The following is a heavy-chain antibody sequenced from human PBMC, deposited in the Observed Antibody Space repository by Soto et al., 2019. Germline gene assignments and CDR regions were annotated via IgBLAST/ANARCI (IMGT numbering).Heavy chain of an antibody. Sequence: GASVKVSCKVSGYTLTELSMHWVRQAPGKGLEWMGGFDPEDGETIYAQKFQGRVTMTEDTSTDTAYMELSSLRSEDTAIYYCTKEHSNYPDNWFDPWGQGTLVTVSS. CDR3: TKEHSNYPDNWFDP. V-gene: IGHV1-24*01. D-gene: IGHD4-4*01. J-gene: IGHJ5*02. CDR1: GYTLTELS. CDR2: FDPEDGET.